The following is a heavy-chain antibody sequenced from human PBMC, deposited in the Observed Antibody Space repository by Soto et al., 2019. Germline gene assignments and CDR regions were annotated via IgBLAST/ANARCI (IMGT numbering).Heavy chain of an antibody. CDR1: GRSISSVNYY. V-gene: IGHV4-30-4*01. D-gene: IGHD2-15*01. J-gene: IGHJ4*02. CDR3: ARYGSGECNRGSCYSPFDY. Sequence: SETLPLTCTVSGRSISSVNYYWSWIRQPPGKGLEWIGYIYYSGSTYYNPSLRSRVTISVDTSKNQFSLKLSSVTAADTAVYYCARYGSGECNRGSCYSPFDYWGQGTLVTVSS. CDR2: IYYSGST.